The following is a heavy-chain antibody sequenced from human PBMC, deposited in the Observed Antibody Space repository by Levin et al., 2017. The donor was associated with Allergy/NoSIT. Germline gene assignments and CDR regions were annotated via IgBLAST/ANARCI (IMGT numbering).Heavy chain of an antibody. CDR1: GFTFSNAW. V-gene: IGHV3-15*01. CDR3: TTDHVDRGGYNSHFDY. Sequence: GESLKISCAASGFTFSNAWMSWVRQAPGKGLEWVGRIKSKTDGGTTDYAAPVKGRFTISRDDSKNTLYLQMNSLKTEDTAVYYCTTDHVDRGGYNSHFDYWGQGTLVTVSS. CDR2: IKSKTDGGTT. D-gene: IGHD5-24*01. J-gene: IGHJ4*02.